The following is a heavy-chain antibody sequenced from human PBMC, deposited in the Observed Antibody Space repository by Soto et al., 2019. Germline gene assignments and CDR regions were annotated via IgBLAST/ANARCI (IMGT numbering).Heavy chain of an antibody. J-gene: IGHJ4*02. V-gene: IGHV4-39*01. D-gene: IGHD1-1*01. CDR2: IYYSGST. CDR3: ARTIVQLETFDY. CDR1: GGSISSSSYY. Sequence: QLQLQESGPGLVKPSETLSLTCTVSGGSISSSSYYWGWIRQPPGKGLEWIGSIYYSGSTYYNPSLKSRVTISVDTSKNQFSLKLSSVTAADTAVYYCARTIVQLETFDYWGQGTLVTVSS.